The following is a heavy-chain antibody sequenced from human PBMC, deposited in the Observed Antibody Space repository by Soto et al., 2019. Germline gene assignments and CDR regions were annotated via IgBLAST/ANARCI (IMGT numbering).Heavy chain of an antibody. J-gene: IGHJ6*03. CDR3: ARRRTDMIPFGGVIVDYYYYYYLDV. Sequence: ASVKVSCKASGYTFTSYYMHWVRQAPGQGLEWMGIINPSGGSTSYAQKFQGRVTMTRDTSTSTAYMELSRLRSDDTAVYYCARRRTDMIPFGGVIVDYYYYYYLDVWGKGTTVTFSS. D-gene: IGHD3-16*02. CDR2: INPSGGST. V-gene: IGHV1-46*01. CDR1: GYTFTSYY.